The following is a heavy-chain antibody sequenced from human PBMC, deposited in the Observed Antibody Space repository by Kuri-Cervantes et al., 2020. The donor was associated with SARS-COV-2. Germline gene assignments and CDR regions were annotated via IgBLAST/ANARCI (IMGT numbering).Heavy chain of an antibody. Sequence: GGSLRLSCAASGFTFSSYSMNWVRQAPGKGLEWVSSIGSSSSYIYYADSVKGRFTISRDNAKNSLYLQMNSLRAEDTAVYYCARDSPDSSSWYYYYYGMDVWGQGTTVTVSS. CDR3: ARDSPDSSSWYYYYYGMDV. CDR2: IGSSSSYI. CDR1: GFTFSSYS. D-gene: IGHD6-13*01. J-gene: IGHJ6*02. V-gene: IGHV3-21*01.